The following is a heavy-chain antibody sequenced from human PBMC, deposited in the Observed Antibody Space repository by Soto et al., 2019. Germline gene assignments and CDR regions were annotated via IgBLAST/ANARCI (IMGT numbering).Heavy chain of an antibody. CDR2: IYYSGST. CDR1: GGSSSRDY. D-gene: IGHD1-7*01. J-gene: IGHJ5*02. V-gene: IGHV4-59*01. CDR3: ASLKKLDLELIAP. Sequence: PSEALSLTCSVAGGSSSRDYLSWIRQPPGKGLEWIGYIYYSGSTNYNPSLKSRVTISVDTSKNQFSLKLSSVTAADTAVYYCASLKKLDLELIAPWGQGTLVTVSS.